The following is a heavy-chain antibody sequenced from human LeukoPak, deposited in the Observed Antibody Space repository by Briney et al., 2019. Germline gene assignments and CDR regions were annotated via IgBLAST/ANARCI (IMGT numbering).Heavy chain of an antibody. J-gene: IGHJ3*02. CDR2: IYSGGST. Sequence: GGSLRLSCAASGFTFSSNAMTWVRQAPGKGLEWVSVIYSGGSTYYADSVKGRFTISRDNAKNSLYLQMNSLRAEDTAVYYCASTRTFNIWGQGTMVTVSS. CDR1: GFTFSSNA. CDR3: ASTRTFNI. V-gene: IGHV3-66*01.